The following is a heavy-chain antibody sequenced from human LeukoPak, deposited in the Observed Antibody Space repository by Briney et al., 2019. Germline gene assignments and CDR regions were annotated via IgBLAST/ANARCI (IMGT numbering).Heavy chain of an antibody. J-gene: IGHJ3*02. CDR3: ARVLSGSPTYCGGDCYSVYDAFDI. D-gene: IGHD2-21*02. CDR1: GFTFSSYG. CDR2: ISSNGGST. V-gene: IGHV3-64*01. Sequence: PGGSLRLSCAASGFTFSSYGLHWVRQAPGKGLEYVSAISSNGGSTYYANSVKGRFTISRDNSKNTLYLQMGSLRAEDMAVYYCARVLSGSPTYCGGDCYSVYDAFDIWGQGTMVTVSS.